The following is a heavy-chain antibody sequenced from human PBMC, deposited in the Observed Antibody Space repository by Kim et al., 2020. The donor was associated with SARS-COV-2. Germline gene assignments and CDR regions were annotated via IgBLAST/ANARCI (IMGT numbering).Heavy chain of an antibody. J-gene: IGHJ4*02. CDR2: ISANGVNT. CDR3: ARGGAAASYYFDY. CDR1: GFTFSSFG. Sequence: GGSLRHSCAASGFTFSSFGMTWVRQAPGKGLEWVSIISANGVNTYYADSVKGRFTISRDNSKNTLYLQMNSLRAEDTAVYYCARGGAAASYYFDYWGQGTLVTVSS. D-gene: IGHD6-13*01. V-gene: IGHV3-23*01.